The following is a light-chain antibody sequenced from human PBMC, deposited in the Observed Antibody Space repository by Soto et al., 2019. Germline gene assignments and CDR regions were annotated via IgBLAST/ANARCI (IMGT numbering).Light chain of an antibody. Sequence: SYELTQPPSVSVSPGQTASITCSGDKLGDKYACWYQQKPGQSPVLGIYQDSKRPSGIPERFSGSNSGNTATLTISGTQAMDEADYYCQAWESRTYVFGTGTKLTVL. CDR2: QDS. V-gene: IGLV3-1*01. J-gene: IGLJ1*01. CDR1: KLGDKY. CDR3: QAWESRTYV.